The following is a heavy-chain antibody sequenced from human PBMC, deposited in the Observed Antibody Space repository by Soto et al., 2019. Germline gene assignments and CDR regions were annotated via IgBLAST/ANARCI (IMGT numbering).Heavy chain of an antibody. CDR1: GGPFSSYA. Sequence: QVQLVQSGAEVKKPGSSVKVSCKASGGPFSSYAIIWVRQAPGQGLEWMGGIIPIFGTANYAHRFQGRVTITAHESTSTAYMELSSLRSEDTAVYYCAVGRDYYDSSGDASFDFWGQGTLVTVSS. J-gene: IGHJ4*02. CDR2: IIPIFGTA. D-gene: IGHD3-22*01. V-gene: IGHV1-69*12. CDR3: AVGRDYYDSSGDASFDF.